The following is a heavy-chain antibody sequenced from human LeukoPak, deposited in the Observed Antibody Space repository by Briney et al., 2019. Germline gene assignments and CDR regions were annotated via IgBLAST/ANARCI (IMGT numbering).Heavy chain of an antibody. J-gene: IGHJ4*02. V-gene: IGHV3-30*04. CDR2: IWYGGSNK. CDR3: AISEAIGYGDSLSY. Sequence: PGGSLRLSCAASGFTFSSYAMHWVRQAPGKGLEWVAVIWYGGSNKYYGDSVKGRFTISRDNSKNTLYLQMNSLRAEDTAVYYCAISEAIGYGDSLSYWGQGTLVTVSS. CDR1: GFTFSSYA. D-gene: IGHD4-17*01.